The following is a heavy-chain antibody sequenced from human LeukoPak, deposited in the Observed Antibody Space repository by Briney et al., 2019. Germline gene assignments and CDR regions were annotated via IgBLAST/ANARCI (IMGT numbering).Heavy chain of an antibody. D-gene: IGHD3-10*01. CDR2: IKQDGSEK. V-gene: IGHV3-7*03. CDR3: AKGLYGSGSYYANYYYYMDV. J-gene: IGHJ6*03. Sequence: PGGSLRLSCAASGFTFSSYWMSWVRQAPGKGLEWVANIKQDGSEKYYVDSVKGRFTISRDNAKNSLYLQMNSLRAEDTAVYYCAKGLYGSGSYYANYYYYMDVWGKGTTVTISS. CDR1: GFTFSSYW.